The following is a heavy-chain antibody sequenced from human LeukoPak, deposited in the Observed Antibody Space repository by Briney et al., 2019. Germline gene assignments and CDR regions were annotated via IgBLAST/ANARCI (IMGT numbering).Heavy chain of an antibody. CDR3: AKDLSSGWYPYYFDF. D-gene: IGHD6-19*01. CDR1: GFTFSSSW. V-gene: IGHV3-74*01. Sequence: GGSLRLSCAASGFTFSSSWMYWVRQAPGKGLVWVSRINSDESITTYADSVKGRFTISRDNSKNTLYLQMNSLRAEDTAVYYCAKDLSSGWYPYYFDFWGRGTLVTVSS. CDR2: INSDESIT. J-gene: IGHJ4*02.